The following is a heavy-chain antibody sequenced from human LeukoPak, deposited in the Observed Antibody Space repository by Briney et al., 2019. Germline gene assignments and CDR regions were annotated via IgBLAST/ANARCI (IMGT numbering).Heavy chain of an antibody. CDR2: IYYTGAT. Sequence: PSETLSLTCTVYGGSISSYYWSWIRQPPGKGLEWIGYIYYTGATNYNPSLQSRVTISVDTSDNQFSLKLTSVTAADTAVYYCARACVTSTSCHTYYYYMDVWRKGTTVTVSS. D-gene: IGHD2-2*02. V-gene: IGHV4-59*01. J-gene: IGHJ6*03. CDR3: ARACVTSTSCHTYYYYMDV. CDR1: GGSISSYY.